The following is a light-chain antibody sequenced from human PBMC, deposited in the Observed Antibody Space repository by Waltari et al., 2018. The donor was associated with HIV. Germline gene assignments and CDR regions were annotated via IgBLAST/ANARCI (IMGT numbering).Light chain of an antibody. CDR2: THS. Sequence: DIVLTQTPLSLPVTAGESASIPCRSSDRLLDKDDGNIDLDWYVQKPGQSPRFLIYTHSHRTTGVPNRISASGSDTDFTLEIRRVETEDVGIYYCMHRIEFPITFGQGTRLE. CDR1: DRLLDKDDGNID. CDR3: MHRIEFPIT. V-gene: IGKV2-40*01. J-gene: IGKJ5*01.